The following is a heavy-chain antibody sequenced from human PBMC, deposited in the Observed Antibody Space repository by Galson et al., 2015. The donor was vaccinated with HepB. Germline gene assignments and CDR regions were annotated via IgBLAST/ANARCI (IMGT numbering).Heavy chain of an antibody. Sequence: QVQLQESGPGLVKPSETLSLTCTVSGGSISNYYWSWIRQPPGKGLESIGYIYSSGTTNHTPSLRLRLTIAENTPKNQFTLKLSSATAADTAVYYCARGGVVWSFDYWGPGTLVTVSS. CDR1: GGSISNYY. CDR3: ARGGVVWSFDY. D-gene: IGHD3-16*01. J-gene: IGHJ4*02. V-gene: IGHV4-59*08. CDR2: IYSSGTT.